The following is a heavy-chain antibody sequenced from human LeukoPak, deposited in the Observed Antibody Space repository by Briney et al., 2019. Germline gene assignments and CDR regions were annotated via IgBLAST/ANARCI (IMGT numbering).Heavy chain of an antibody. Sequence: PGGSLRLSCAASGFTFSSYAMSWVRQAPGKGLEWVSAISGSGGSTYYADSVKGRFTTSRDNSKNTLYLQMNSLRAEDTAVYYCAKSLGRSWYYFDYWGQGTLVTVSS. D-gene: IGHD2-8*01. CDR2: ISGSGGST. V-gene: IGHV3-23*01. J-gene: IGHJ4*02. CDR3: AKSLGRSWYYFDY. CDR1: GFTFSSYA.